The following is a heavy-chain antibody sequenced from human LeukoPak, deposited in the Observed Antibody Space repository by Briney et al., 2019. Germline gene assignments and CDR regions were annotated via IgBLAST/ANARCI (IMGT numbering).Heavy chain of an antibody. J-gene: IGHJ4*02. D-gene: IGHD3-10*01. V-gene: IGHV1-2*02. CDR3: ARGGYYGSGRIDF. CDR2: INPNSGGT. Sequence: GASVKVSCKASGYTFTSYYMHWVRQAPGQGLEWMGWINPNSGGTNYAQKFQGRVTMTRDTSISTAYMELSRLRSDDTAVYYCARGGYYGSGRIDFWGQGTLVTVSS. CDR1: GYTFTSYY.